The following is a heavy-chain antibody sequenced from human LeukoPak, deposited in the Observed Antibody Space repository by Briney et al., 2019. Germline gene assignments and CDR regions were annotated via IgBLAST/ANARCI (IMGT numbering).Heavy chain of an antibody. CDR1: GFTFSSYS. CDR3: ARDPGLWFGEFLSADY. J-gene: IGHJ4*02. Sequence: GGSLRLSCAASGFTFSSYSMNWVRQAPGKGLEWVSYISSSSSTIYYADSVKGRFTISRDNAKSSLYLQMNSLRAEDTAVYYCARDPGLWFGEFLSADYWGQGTLVTVSS. V-gene: IGHV3-48*04. D-gene: IGHD3-10*01. CDR2: ISSSSSTI.